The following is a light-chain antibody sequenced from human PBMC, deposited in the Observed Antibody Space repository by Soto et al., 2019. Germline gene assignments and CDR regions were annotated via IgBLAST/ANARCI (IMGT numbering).Light chain of an antibody. CDR2: DAS. J-gene: IGKJ1*01. Sequence: EFVLTQSPATLSLSPGERATLSCRASQSVSSYLAWYQQKPGQAPRLLIYDASNRATGIPARFSGTGSGTDFTLTINNLEPEDFAVHYCQQYDNWPWTFGQGTKVDIK. V-gene: IGKV3-11*01. CDR3: QQYDNWPWT. CDR1: QSVSSY.